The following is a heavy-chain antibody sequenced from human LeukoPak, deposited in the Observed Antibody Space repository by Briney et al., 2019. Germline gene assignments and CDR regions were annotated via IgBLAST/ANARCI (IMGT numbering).Heavy chain of an antibody. V-gene: IGHV3-21*01. Sequence: GGPLGLSCAASGFTFSSYSMNWVRQAPGKGLEWVSSISSSSSYIYYADSVKGRFTISRDNAKNSLYLQMNSLRAEDTAVYYCARGPGSWYAPGDYWGQGILVTVSS. CDR3: ARGPGSWYAPGDY. CDR1: GFTFSSYS. J-gene: IGHJ4*02. CDR2: ISSSSSYI. D-gene: IGHD6-13*01.